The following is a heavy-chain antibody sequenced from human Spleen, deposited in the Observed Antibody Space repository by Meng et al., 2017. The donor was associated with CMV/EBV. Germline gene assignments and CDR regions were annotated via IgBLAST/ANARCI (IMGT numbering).Heavy chain of an antibody. Sequence: ASVKVSCKASGYTFTSYDINWVRQATGQGLEWMGWIHPHRGDTNYAQQFQGRVTLTRDTSINTGYMELTRLTSDDTAVYYRARDNNWGPDYWGQGTRVTVSS. D-gene: IGHD7-27*01. CDR1: GYTFTSYD. J-gene: IGHJ4*02. CDR3: ARDNNWGPDY. CDR2: IHPHRGDT. V-gene: IGHV1-2*02.